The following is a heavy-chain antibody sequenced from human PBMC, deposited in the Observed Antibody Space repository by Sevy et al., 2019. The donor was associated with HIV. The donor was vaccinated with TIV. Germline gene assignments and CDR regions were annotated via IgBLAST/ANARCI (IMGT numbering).Heavy chain of an antibody. V-gene: IGHV3-33*08. CDR3: ASLDSSSQGEVHY. Sequence: GESLKISCAASGFTFSSYGMHWVRQAPGKGLEWVAVIWYDGSNKYYADSVKGRFTISRDNSKNTLYLQMNSLRAEDTAVYYCASLDSSSQGEVHYWGQGTLVTVSS. CDR2: IWYDGSNK. D-gene: IGHD6-6*01. J-gene: IGHJ4*02. CDR1: GFTFSSYG.